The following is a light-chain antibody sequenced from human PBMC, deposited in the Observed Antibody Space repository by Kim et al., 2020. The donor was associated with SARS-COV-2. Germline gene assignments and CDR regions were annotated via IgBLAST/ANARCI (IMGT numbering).Light chain of an antibody. Sequence: LSPGERAPLSCRASQSVSRYLAWYQHKLGQAPRLLIYDASNRATGIPARFSGSGSGTDFTLAISSLEPEDFGIYYCQQRSTWPWTFGQGTKVDIK. CDR3: QQRSTWPWT. CDR1: QSVSRY. V-gene: IGKV3-11*01. J-gene: IGKJ1*01. CDR2: DAS.